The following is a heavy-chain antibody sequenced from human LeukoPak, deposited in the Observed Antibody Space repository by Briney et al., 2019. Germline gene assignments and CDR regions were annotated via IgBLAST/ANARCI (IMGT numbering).Heavy chain of an antibody. V-gene: IGHV4-59*08. CDR1: GGSISSYY. CDR3: ARSELRSHYYYGMDV. Sequence: AETLSLTCTVSGGSISSYYWSWIRQPPGKGLEWIGYIYYSGSTNYNPSLKSRVTISVDTSKNQFSLKLSSVTAADTAVYYCARSELRSHYYYGMDVWGQGTTVPVSS. J-gene: IGHJ6*02. CDR2: IYYSGST. D-gene: IGHD1-26*01.